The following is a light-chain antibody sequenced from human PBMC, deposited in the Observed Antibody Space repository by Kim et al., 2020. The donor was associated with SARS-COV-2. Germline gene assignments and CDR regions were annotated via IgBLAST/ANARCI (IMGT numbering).Light chain of an antibody. Sequence: QSALTQPRSVSGSLGQSVTISCTGTSSDVGDYNYVSWYQQHPGKAPKLMIYDVSQRPSGVPDRFSGSKSGNTASLTISGLQAEDEADYYCCSYAGSYTYVFGTGTKVTVL. J-gene: IGLJ1*01. CDR1: SSDVGDYNY. CDR2: DVS. CDR3: CSYAGSYTYV. V-gene: IGLV2-11*01.